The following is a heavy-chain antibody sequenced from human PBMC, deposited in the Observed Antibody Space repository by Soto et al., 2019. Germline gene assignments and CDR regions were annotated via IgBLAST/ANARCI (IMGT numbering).Heavy chain of an antibody. CDR1: GGSISSSSYY. Sequence: SETLSLTCTVSGGSISSSSYYWGWIRQPPGKGLEWIGSIYYSGSTYYNPSLKSRVTISVDTSKNQFSLKLSSVTAADTAVYYCARYYYGSGSYLNWCDPGGQGTLVTV. CDR2: IYYSGST. V-gene: IGHV4-39*01. D-gene: IGHD3-10*01. J-gene: IGHJ5*02. CDR3: ARYYYGSGSYLNWCDP.